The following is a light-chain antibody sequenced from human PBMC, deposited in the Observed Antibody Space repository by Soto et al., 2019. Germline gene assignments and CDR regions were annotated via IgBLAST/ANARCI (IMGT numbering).Light chain of an antibody. CDR1: QSISSY. V-gene: IGKV1-39*01. J-gene: IGKJ1*01. Sequence: DIQMTQSPSSLSASVGDRVTITGRASQSISSYLNWYQQKPGKAPKLLIYAAXSLQSGVPSRFSGSGSGTDFTLTIGSLQPEDFATYYCQQSYSTPPTFGQGTKVDIK. CDR2: AAX. CDR3: QQSYSTPPT.